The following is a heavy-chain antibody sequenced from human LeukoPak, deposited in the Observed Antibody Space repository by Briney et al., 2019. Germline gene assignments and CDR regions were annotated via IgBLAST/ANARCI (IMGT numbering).Heavy chain of an antibody. Sequence: GGSLRLSCAASGFTFSSYAMNWVRQAPGKGLEWVSSISGSGVSTYYADSVRGRFTIPRDNSKNSLYLQMNSLRAEDTAVYYCARAPVGATTLGYFQHWGQGTLVTVSS. V-gene: IGHV3-23*01. CDR1: GFTFSSYA. CDR3: ARAPVGATTLGYFQH. CDR2: ISGSGVST. J-gene: IGHJ1*01. D-gene: IGHD1-26*01.